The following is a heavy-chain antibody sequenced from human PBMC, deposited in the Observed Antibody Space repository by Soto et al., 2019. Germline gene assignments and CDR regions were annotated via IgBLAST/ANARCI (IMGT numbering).Heavy chain of an antibody. CDR3: AKRVGIAVAGQYYYYGMDV. J-gene: IGHJ6*02. Sequence: PGGSLRLSCAASGFTFSSSSMSWVLKAPGKGLEWVSAISGSGGSTYYADSVKGRFTISRDNSKNTLYLQMNSLRAEDTAVYYCAKRVGIAVAGQYYYYGMDVWGQGTTVTVSS. V-gene: IGHV3-23*01. CDR1: GFTFSSSS. CDR2: ISGSGGST. D-gene: IGHD6-19*01.